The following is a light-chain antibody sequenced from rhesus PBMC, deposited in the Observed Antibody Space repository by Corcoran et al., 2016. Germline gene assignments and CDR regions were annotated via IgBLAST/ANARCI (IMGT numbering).Light chain of an antibody. V-gene: IGLV3S10*01. CDR3: GSWDKYGKYI. CDR2: GNT. Sequence: SSGLTQEPALSVAVGHTVRMTCQGDSLKTSYATWYQQKPGKVPVLVIYGNTIRPSGIPGRFSGSWSGNTLSLPITGAQVEDEADYYCGSWDKYGKYIFGSGTRLTVL. J-gene: IGLJ1*01. CDR1: SLKTSY.